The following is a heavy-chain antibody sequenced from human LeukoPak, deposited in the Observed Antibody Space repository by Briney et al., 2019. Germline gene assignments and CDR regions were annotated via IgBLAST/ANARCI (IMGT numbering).Heavy chain of an antibody. CDR3: ARGLGYCSSTSCYTVSYYYYYGMDV. CDR2: IYYSGST. J-gene: IGHJ6*02. Sequence: KPSETLSLTCTVSGGSIDSYYWSWIRQSPGKGLEWIGYIYYSGSTNYNPSLKSRVTISVDTSRTQFSLRLSSVTAADTAVYYCARGLGYCSSTSCYTVSYYYYYGMDVWGQGTTVTVSS. D-gene: IGHD2-2*02. V-gene: IGHV4-59*08. CDR1: GGSIDSYY.